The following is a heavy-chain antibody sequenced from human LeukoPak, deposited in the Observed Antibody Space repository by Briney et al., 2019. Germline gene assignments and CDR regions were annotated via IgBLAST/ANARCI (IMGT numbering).Heavy chain of an antibody. CDR2: INPNSGGT. V-gene: IGHV1-2*02. CDR1: GYTFTGYY. D-gene: IGHD3-9*01. J-gene: IGHJ4*02. Sequence: ASVKVSCKASGYTFTGYYMHWVRQAPGQGLEWMGWINPNSGGTNYAQKFQGRVTMARDTSISTAYMELSRLRSDDTAVYYCARVRIIVRYFDWSLDYWGQGTLVTVSS. CDR3: ARVRIIVRYFDWSLDY.